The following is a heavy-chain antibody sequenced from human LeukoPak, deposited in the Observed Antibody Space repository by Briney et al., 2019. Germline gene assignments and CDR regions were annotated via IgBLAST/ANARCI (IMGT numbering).Heavy chain of an antibody. Sequence: PGGSLRLSCAASGFTFSSYWMSWVRQAPGKGLEWVANIKQDGSEKYYVDSVKGRFTISRDNAKNSLYLQMNSLRAEDTAVYYCARNGREVWYYYYYMDVWGKGTTVTVSS. CDR2: IKQDGSEK. D-gene: IGHD2-21*01. V-gene: IGHV3-7*01. CDR1: GFTFSSYW. CDR3: ARNGREVWYYYYYMDV. J-gene: IGHJ6*03.